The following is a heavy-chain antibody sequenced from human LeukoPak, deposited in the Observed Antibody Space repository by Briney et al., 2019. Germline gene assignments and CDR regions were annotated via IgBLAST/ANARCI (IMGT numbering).Heavy chain of an antibody. D-gene: IGHD3-10*01. J-gene: IGHJ6*02. V-gene: IGHV4-59*01. CDR2: IYYSGST. CDR1: GGSISSYY. Sequence: SETLSLTCTVSGGSISSYYWSWIRQRPGKGLEWIGYIYYSGSTNYNPSLKSRVTISVDTSKNQFSLKLSSVTAADTAVYYCARDTMVRGVNGYYYYGMDVWGQGTTVTVS. CDR3: ARDTMVRGVNGYYYYGMDV.